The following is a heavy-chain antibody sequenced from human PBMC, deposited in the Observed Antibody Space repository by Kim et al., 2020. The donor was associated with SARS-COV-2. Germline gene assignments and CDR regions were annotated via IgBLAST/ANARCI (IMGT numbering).Heavy chain of an antibody. CDR2: ISYDGSNK. Sequence: GGSLRLSCAASGFTFSSYAMHWVRQAPGKGLEWVAVISYDGSNKYYADSVKGRFTISRDNSKNTLYLQMNSLRAEDTAVYYCARDAGGYYDSSGYSPPDAFDIWGQGTMVTVSS. J-gene: IGHJ3*02. D-gene: IGHD3-22*01. CDR1: GFTFSSYA. V-gene: IGHV3-30*04. CDR3: ARDAGGYYDSSGYSPPDAFDI.